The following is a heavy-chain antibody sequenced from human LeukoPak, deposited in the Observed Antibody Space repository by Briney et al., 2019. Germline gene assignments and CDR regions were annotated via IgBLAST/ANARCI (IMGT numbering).Heavy chain of an antibody. Sequence: GGSLRLSCAASRFTFNNYWMSWVRQAPRKGLEWVANIKPDGGEKYYADSVKGRFTISRDNAKNSMYLQMNSLRADDTAVYYCARDHTGYEYGSFTYHYQYMDVWGKGTTVTVSS. V-gene: IGHV3-7*01. CDR1: RFTFNNYW. J-gene: IGHJ6*03. CDR2: IKPDGGEK. CDR3: ARDHTGYEYGSFTYHYQYMDV. D-gene: IGHD5-12*01.